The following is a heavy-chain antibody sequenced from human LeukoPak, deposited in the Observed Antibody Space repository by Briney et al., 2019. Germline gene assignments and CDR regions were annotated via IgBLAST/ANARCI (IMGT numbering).Heavy chain of an antibody. J-gene: IGHJ4*02. D-gene: IGHD6-13*01. CDR1: VYTFTGYY. V-gene: IGHV1-2*02. Sequence: ASVKVSCKASVYTFTGYYMHWVRQAPGQGLEWMGWINPNSGGTNYAQKFQGRVTMTRDTSISTAYMELSRLRSDDTAVYYCAAWKIAAAGTTYFDYWGQGTLVTVSS. CDR3: AAWKIAAAGTTYFDY. CDR2: INPNSGGT.